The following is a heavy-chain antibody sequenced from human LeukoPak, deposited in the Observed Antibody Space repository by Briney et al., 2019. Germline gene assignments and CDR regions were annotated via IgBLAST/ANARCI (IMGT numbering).Heavy chain of an antibody. J-gene: IGHJ4*02. CDR3: ARKTYYDFWSGYLH. D-gene: IGHD3-3*01. CDR2: ISGDGGST. CDR1: GFAFDDYA. V-gene: IGHV3-43*02. Sequence: PGGSLRLSCAASGFAFDDYAMHWVRQAPGTGLEWVSLISGDGGSTYYADSVKGRFTISRDNAQNSLYLEMNSLRAEDTALYYCARKTYYDFWSGYLHWGQGTLVTVSS.